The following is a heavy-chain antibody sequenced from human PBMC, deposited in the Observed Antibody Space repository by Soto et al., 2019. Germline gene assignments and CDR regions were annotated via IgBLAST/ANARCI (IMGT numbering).Heavy chain of an antibody. Sequence: VGSLRLSCAASGFTFSSYSMNWVRQAPWKGLEWVSSISSSSSYIYYADSVKGRFTISRDNAKNSLYLQMNSLRAEDTAVYYCARVLVPQWLVPNYYYGMDVWGQGTTVTVSS. D-gene: IGHD6-19*01. V-gene: IGHV3-21*01. J-gene: IGHJ6*02. CDR3: ARVLVPQWLVPNYYYGMDV. CDR2: ISSSSSYI. CDR1: GFTFSSYS.